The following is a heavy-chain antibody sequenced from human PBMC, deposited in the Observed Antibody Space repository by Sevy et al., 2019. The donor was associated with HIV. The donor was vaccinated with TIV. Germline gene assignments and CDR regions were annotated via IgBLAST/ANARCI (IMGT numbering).Heavy chain of an antibody. J-gene: IGHJ4*02. Sequence: SETLSLTCAVYGGSFSGYYWSWIRQPPGKGLEWIGEINHSGNTNYNPSLKSRVTISVDTSKNRFSLKLSSVTAADTAVYYCARVARYCSGGSCYSGRLGYYFDYWGQGTLVTVSS. CDR1: GGSFSGYY. CDR2: INHSGNT. CDR3: ARVARYCSGGSCYSGRLGYYFDY. D-gene: IGHD2-15*01. V-gene: IGHV4-34*01.